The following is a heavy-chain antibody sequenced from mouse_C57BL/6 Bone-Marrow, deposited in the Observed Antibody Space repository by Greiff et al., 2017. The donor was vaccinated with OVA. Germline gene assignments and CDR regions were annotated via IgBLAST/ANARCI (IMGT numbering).Heavy chain of an antibody. Sequence: EVKVEESGGGLVQPKGSLKLSCAASGFSFNTYAMNWVRQAPGKGLEWVARIRSKSNNYATYYADSVKDRFTISRDDSESMLYLQMNNLKTEDTAMYYCVRRGTVVADWYFDVWGTGTTVTVSS. CDR3: VRRGTVVADWYFDV. D-gene: IGHD1-1*01. CDR1: GFSFNTYA. CDR2: IRSKSNNYAT. J-gene: IGHJ1*03. V-gene: IGHV10-1*01.